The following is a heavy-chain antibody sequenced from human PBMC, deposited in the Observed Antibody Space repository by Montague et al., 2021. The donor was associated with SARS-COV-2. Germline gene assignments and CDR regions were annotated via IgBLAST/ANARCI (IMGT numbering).Heavy chain of an antibody. J-gene: IGHJ4*02. CDR2: IYTSGTT. Sequence: TLSLTCTVSGGSISSGSYYWSWIRQPAGKGLEWIGRIYTSGTTDYSFSLKSRVTISVDTSKNQFSVKLTSVTAADTAVYYCARAHSGSWAHLDNWGQGSLVTVSS. CDR1: GGSISSGSYY. CDR3: ARAHSGSWAHLDN. D-gene: IGHD5-12*01. V-gene: IGHV4-61*02.